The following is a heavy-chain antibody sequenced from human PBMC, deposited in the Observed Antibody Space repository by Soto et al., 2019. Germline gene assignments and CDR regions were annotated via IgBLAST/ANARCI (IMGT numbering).Heavy chain of an antibody. D-gene: IGHD4-17*01. CDR2: INQDGTAK. V-gene: IGHV3-7*04. CDR1: GFTFGIHW. Sequence: PGGSLRLSCAVSGFTFGIHWMSWVRQAPGKGPEWVANINQDGTAKSYVDSVKGRSTISRDNAKNSLYLQMNSLRVEDTAVYYCASDYGLGGQGSLVTVSS. J-gene: IGHJ4*02. CDR3: ASDYGL.